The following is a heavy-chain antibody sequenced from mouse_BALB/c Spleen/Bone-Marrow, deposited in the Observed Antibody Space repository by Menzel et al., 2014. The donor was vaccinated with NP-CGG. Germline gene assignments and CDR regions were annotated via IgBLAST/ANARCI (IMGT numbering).Heavy chain of an antibody. D-gene: IGHD1-1*01. CDR1: GYTFTSYW. J-gene: IGHJ2*01. Sequence: QVHVKQSGAELVRPGASVKLSCKASGYTFTSYWINWVKQRPGQGLEWIGNIYPSDSYTNYNQKFKDKATLTVDKSSSTAYMQLSGPTSEDSAVYYCTRSYGSSYEYYFDYWGQGTTLTVSS. V-gene: IGHV1-69*02. CDR2: IYPSDSYT. CDR3: TRSYGSSYEYYFDY.